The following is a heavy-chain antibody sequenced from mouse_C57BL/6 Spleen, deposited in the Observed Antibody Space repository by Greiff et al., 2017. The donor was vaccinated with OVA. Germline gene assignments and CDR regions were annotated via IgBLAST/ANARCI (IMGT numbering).Heavy chain of an antibody. J-gene: IGHJ3*01. Sequence: VQLQQPGAELVKPGASVKLSCKASGYTFTSYWMHWVKQRPGQGLEWIGMIHPNSGSTNYNEKFKSKATLTVDKSSSTAYMQLSSLTYEDTEVYYCATESTRVNGLAYWGQGTLVTVSA. D-gene: IGHD2-2*01. V-gene: IGHV1-64*01. CDR2: IHPNSGST. CDR1: GYTFTSYW. CDR3: ATESTRVNGLAY.